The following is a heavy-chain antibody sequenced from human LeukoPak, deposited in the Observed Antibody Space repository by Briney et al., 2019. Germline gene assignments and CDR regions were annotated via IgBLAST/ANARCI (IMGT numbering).Heavy chain of an antibody. Sequence: RGSLRLSCEASGFTFASYCMSWVRQAPGKGLEWVASINQDGRQKYYMNSVRGRFTISTANAKKSMCLRMDSLIAEHTSVYDCARNCTSTACLRDWGQGTLVTVSS. D-gene: IGHD2-2*01. V-gene: IGHV3-7*01. CDR3: ARNCTSTACLRD. CDR1: GFTFASYC. J-gene: IGHJ4*02. CDR2: INQDGRQK.